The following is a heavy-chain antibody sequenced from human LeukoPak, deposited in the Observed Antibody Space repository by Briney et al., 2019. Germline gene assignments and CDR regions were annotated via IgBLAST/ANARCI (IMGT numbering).Heavy chain of an antibody. CDR3: ARTFGTYQYYFDY. D-gene: IGHD1-26*01. Sequence: SETLSLTCTVSGGSIRSSTYYWGWIRQPPGKGLEWIVSIYYNENTYYNPSLESRVTMSVDTSMHQFSLQLTSVSADTAVYCCARTFGTYQYYFDYWGQGSLVAVSS. CDR2: IYYNENT. CDR1: GGSIRSSTYY. J-gene: IGHJ4*02. V-gene: IGHV4-39*07.